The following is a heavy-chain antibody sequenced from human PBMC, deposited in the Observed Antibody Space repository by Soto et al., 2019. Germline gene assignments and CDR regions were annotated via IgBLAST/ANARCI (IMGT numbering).Heavy chain of an antibody. V-gene: IGHV3-23*01. D-gene: IGHD1-26*01. Sequence: GESLKISCAASGFTFSSYAMSWVRQAPGKGLEWVSAISGSGGSTYYADSVKGRFTISRDNSKNTLYLQMNSLRAEDTAVYYCAKGSGSYEGGDYWGQGTLVTVSS. CDR3: AKGSGSYEGGDY. J-gene: IGHJ4*02. CDR2: ISGSGGST. CDR1: GFTFSSYA.